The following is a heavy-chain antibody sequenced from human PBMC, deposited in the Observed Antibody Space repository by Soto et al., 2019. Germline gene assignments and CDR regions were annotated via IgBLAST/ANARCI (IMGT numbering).Heavy chain of an antibody. J-gene: IGHJ4*02. CDR1: GYTVTSYG. CDR3: ATGERYGTGSYICDY. V-gene: IGHV1-18*01. D-gene: IGHD3-10*01. Sequence: QVQLVQSGAEVKKPGASVKVSCKASGYTVTSYGISWVRQAPGQGLEWMGWISAYNGNTNYAQKLQGRVTMTTDTTTSTAYVELRSLRSDDKAVYYCATGERYGTGSYICDYCGQGPLVAVSS. CDR2: ISAYNGNT.